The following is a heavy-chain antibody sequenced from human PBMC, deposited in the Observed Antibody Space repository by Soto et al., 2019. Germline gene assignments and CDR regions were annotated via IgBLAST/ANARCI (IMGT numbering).Heavy chain of an antibody. V-gene: IGHV3-21*01. D-gene: IGHD3-9*01. CDR1: GFTFSSYS. CDR3: AREWPYYDILTPRGGNWFDP. Sequence: EVQLVESGGGLVKPGGSLRLSCAASGFTFSSYSMNWVRQAPGKGLEWVSSISSSSSYIYYADSVKGRFTISRDNAKNSLYLQMNSLRAEDTAVYYCAREWPYYDILTPRGGNWFDPWGQGTLVTVSS. J-gene: IGHJ5*02. CDR2: ISSSSSYI.